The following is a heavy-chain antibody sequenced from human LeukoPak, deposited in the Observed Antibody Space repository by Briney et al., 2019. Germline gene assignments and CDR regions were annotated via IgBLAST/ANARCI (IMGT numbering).Heavy chain of an antibody. J-gene: IGHJ4*02. CDR3: ARSVTMVRGVIITLTTTPFDY. Sequence: ASVKVPCKASGYTFTSYYMHWVRQAPGQGLEWMGIINPSGGSTSYAQKFQGRVTMTRDTSTSTVYMELSSLRSEDTAVYYCARSVTMVRGVIITLTTTPFDYWGQGTLVTVSS. V-gene: IGHV1-46*01. D-gene: IGHD3-10*01. CDR1: GYTFTSYY. CDR2: INPSGGST.